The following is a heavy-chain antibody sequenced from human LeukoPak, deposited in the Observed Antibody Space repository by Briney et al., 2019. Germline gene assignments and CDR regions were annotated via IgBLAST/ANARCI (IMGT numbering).Heavy chain of an antibody. J-gene: IGHJ4*02. D-gene: IGHD6-19*01. CDR1: GFTFRSYG. CDR2: ISYDGSNK. CDR3: AKGHSSGWYYFDY. Sequence: GGSLRLSCAASGFTFRSYGMHWVRQAPGKGLEWVAVISYDGSNKYYADSLKGRFTISRDNSKNTLYLQMNSLRAEDTAVYYCAKGHSSGWYYFDYWGQGTLVTVSS. V-gene: IGHV3-30*18.